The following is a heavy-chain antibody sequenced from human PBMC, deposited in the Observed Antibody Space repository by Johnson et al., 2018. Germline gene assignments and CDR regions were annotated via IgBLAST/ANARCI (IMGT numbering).Heavy chain of an antibody. CDR2: LSSDGTLK. Sequence: VRLVQWGGGVVQPGRSLRLSGVASGFLFNTFAMHWVRPAPAKGLEWVATLSSDGTLKYYTDSVKGRFTISRDNSQNTLWLQMDSLRAEDTAMYYCARGRIAAAGMAQYFQHWGQGTPVTVSS. D-gene: IGHD6-13*01. CDR3: ARGRIAAAGMAQYFQH. V-gene: IGHV3-30-3*01. J-gene: IGHJ1*01. CDR1: GFLFNTFA.